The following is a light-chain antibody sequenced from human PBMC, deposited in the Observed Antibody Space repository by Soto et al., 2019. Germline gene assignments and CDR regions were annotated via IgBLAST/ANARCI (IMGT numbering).Light chain of an antibody. V-gene: IGKV1-12*01. CDR3: QQTNSFPIT. CDR2: AAS. CDR1: QGISTW. J-gene: IGKJ4*01. Sequence: DIQMTQSPSSVSASVGDRVTITCRASQGISTWLAWYQQKPGKAPKLLIYAASSLQSGGPSRFGGSGSGTDFNLTISSLQHEDFSTYYCQQTNSFPITFGGGTKVEIK.